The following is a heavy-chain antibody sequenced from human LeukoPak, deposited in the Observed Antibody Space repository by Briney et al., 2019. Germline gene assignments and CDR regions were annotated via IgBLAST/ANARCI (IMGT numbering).Heavy chain of an antibody. J-gene: IGHJ4*02. Sequence: PGGSLRLSCAASGFTFSSYAISWVRQAPGKGLEWVSAISGSGGSTYYADSVKGRFTISRDNSKNTLYLQMNSLRAEDTAVYYCASGYSYGYYFDYWGQGTLVTVSS. CDR2: ISGSGGST. V-gene: IGHV3-23*01. CDR1: GFTFSSYA. CDR3: ASGYSYGYYFDY. D-gene: IGHD5-18*01.